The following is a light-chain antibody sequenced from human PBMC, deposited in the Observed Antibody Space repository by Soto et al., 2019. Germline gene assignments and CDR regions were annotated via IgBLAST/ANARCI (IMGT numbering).Light chain of an antibody. V-gene: IGKV3-11*01. CDR2: DAS. Sequence: EIVLTQSPATLSLSPGERATLSCRASQSVSSYLAWYQQKPGQAPRLLIYDASNRATGIPARFSGSGSGTDCPLTISSLEPEDLAVYYCQQRSNWPWTFGQGTKVEIK. CDR3: QQRSNWPWT. CDR1: QSVSSY. J-gene: IGKJ1*01.